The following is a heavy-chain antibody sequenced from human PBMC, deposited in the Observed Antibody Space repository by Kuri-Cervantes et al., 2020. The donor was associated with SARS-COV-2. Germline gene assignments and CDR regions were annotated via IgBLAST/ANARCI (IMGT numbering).Heavy chain of an antibody. CDR2: IKHGGST. J-gene: IGHJ4*02. CDR3: ATGRRGVPATVFDY. D-gene: IGHD2-2*01. CDR1: GGSFSGYY. V-gene: IGHV4-34*01. Sequence: SETLSLTCAVYGGSFSGYYWSWIRQPPGKGLEWIGEIKHGGSTNYNPSLKSRVTISVDTPKNQFSLKLSSVTAADTAVYYCATGRRGVPATVFDYWGQGTLVTVSS.